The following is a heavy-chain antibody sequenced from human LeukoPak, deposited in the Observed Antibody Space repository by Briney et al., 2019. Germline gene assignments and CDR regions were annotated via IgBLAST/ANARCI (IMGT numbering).Heavy chain of an antibody. CDR2: ISYDGINK. D-gene: IGHD3-10*01. Sequence: GGSLRLSCAASGFTFSSFSMHWVRQAPGKGLEWVAVISYDGINKYYADSVKGRYTVSRDNSYNTLYLQMNSLRADDTALYYCARDNGYYYSSGSYFDYWGQGTLVTVSS. V-gene: IGHV3-30-3*01. J-gene: IGHJ4*02. CDR3: ARDNGYYYSSGSYFDY. CDR1: GFTFSSFS.